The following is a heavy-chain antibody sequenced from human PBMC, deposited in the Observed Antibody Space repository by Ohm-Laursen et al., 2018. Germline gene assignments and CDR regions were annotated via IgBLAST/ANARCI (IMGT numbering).Heavy chain of an antibody. CDR2: INAYKNDL. Sequence: SLRLSCAASGFTFSDHGMNWARQAPGKGLEWLSYINAYKNDLFYADSVKGRFTISRDNAENLLYLQMDRLRDDDTAVYYCARDRDWAIDYWGQGTLVTVSS. V-gene: IGHV3-48*02. CDR3: ARDRDWAIDY. J-gene: IGHJ4*02. D-gene: IGHD3/OR15-3a*01. CDR1: GFTFSDHG.